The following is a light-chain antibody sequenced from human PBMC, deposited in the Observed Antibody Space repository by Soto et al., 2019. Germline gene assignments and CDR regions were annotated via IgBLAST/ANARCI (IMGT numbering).Light chain of an antibody. J-gene: IGLJ3*02. CDR1: NSDVGGYNF. Sequence: QSSLTLPRSVSGSPGQSFTISCTGTNSDVGGYNFVSWYQQLPGKAPKLMISAVSQRPSGVPDRFSGSKSGNTASLTISGLQADDEADYFCCSYTASDIWVFGGGTKVTVL. CDR2: AVS. CDR3: CSYTASDIWV. V-gene: IGLV2-11*01.